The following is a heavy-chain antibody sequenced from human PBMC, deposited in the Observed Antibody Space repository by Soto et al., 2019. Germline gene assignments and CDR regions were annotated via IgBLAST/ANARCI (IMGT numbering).Heavy chain of an antibody. D-gene: IGHD2-8*01. CDR2: ISGCNGDT. Sequence: QGHLVQSGAEVKKPGTSVKVSCKASGYTFTRFGISWVRQAPGQGIEWMGRISGCNGDTNYAQNLQGRVTMTIDTSTSTAYMELRSLTSDDTAVYYCAKNGQPPYYYYGLDVWGQGTTVTVSS. CDR1: GYTFTRFG. V-gene: IGHV1-18*01. J-gene: IGHJ6*02. CDR3: AKNGQPPYYYYGLDV.